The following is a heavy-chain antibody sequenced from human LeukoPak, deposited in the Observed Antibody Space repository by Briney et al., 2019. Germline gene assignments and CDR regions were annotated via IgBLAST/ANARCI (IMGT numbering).Heavy chain of an antibody. J-gene: IGHJ4*02. CDR2: ISWDGGST. V-gene: IGHV3-43D*03. CDR1: GFTFDDYA. Sequence: GGSLRLSCAASGFTFDDYAMHWVRQAPGKGQEWVSLISWDGGSTYYADSVKGRFTISRDNSKNSLYLQMNSLRAEDTALYYCAKDRSGYVDYWGQGTLVTVSS. D-gene: IGHD1-26*01. CDR3: AKDRSGYVDY.